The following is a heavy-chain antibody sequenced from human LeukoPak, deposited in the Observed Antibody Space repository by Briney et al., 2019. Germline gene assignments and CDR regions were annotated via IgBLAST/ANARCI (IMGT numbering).Heavy chain of an antibody. V-gene: IGHV3-7*03. CDR3: AKHPAGYRYGYYYGMDV. CDR1: GFSLSTYW. CDR2: INQDGSEK. J-gene: IGHJ6*02. Sequence: PGGSLRLSCAAPGFSLSTYWMSWVRQAPGKGLEWVANINQDGSEKYYVDSVKGRFTVSRDNAKNSLYLLMNSLRAEDTAVYYRAKHPAGYRYGYYYGMDVWGQGTTVIVSS. D-gene: IGHD5-18*01.